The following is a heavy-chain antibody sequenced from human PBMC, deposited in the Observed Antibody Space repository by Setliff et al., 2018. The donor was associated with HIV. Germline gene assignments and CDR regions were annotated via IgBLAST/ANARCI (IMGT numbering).Heavy chain of an antibody. CDR1: GGSVSNYY. CDR3: ARSIYGSGTYPLDV. Sequence: SETLSLTCTVSGGSVSNYYWTWIRQSAGKGLEWIGHINTSGSTEYNPSLKSRLTMSMDTSKDQFSLRLVSLTTADTAVYYCARSIYGSGTYPLDVWGPGTLVTSPQ. CDR2: INTSGST. V-gene: IGHV4-4*07. D-gene: IGHD3-10*01. J-gene: IGHJ4*02.